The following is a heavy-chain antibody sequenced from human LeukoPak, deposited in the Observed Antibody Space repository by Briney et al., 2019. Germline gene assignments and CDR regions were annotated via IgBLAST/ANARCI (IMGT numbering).Heavy chain of an antibody. D-gene: IGHD2-15*01. Sequence: GGSLRLSCAASGFTFSDYQMSWIRQAPGEGLEWVSYISSSGNTIYYADSVKGRFTISRDNAKNSLYLQMNSLRAEDTAVYYCVRDRGSWYWFDPWGQGTLVTVSS. J-gene: IGHJ5*02. V-gene: IGHV3-11*04. CDR3: VRDRGSWYWFDP. CDR1: GFTFSDYQ. CDR2: ISSSGNTI.